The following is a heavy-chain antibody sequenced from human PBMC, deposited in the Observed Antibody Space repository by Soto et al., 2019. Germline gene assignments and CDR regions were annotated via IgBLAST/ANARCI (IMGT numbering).Heavy chain of an antibody. CDR1: GYTFTGYY. CDR3: AIDQFSNYCGSGSWGYGMDV. CDR2: INPNSGGT. V-gene: IGHV1-2*04. J-gene: IGHJ6*02. D-gene: IGHD3-10*01. Sequence: QVQLVQSGAEVKKPGASVKVSCKTSGYTFTGYYMHWVRQAPGQWLEWMGWINPNSGGTNYAQKFQGWVTMTRDTSISTAYMELSRLRSDDTAVYYCAIDQFSNYCGSGSWGYGMDVWGQGTTVTVSS.